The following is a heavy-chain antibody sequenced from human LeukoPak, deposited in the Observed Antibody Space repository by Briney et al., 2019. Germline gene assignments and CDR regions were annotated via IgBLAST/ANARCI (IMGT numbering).Heavy chain of an antibody. CDR1: GFTFSSYE. J-gene: IGHJ4*02. D-gene: IGHD3-9*01. Sequence: GGSLRLSCAASGFTFSSYEMNWVRQAPGKGLEWVSYISSSGSTIYYADSVKGRFTISRDNAKNSLYLQMNSLRAEDTALYYCARVDGRNYEILTGYFDYWGQGTLVTVSS. CDR2: ISSSGSTI. V-gene: IGHV3-48*03. CDR3: ARVDGRNYEILTGYFDY.